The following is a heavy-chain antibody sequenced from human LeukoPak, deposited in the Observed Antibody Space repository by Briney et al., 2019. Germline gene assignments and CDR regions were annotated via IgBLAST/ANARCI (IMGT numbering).Heavy chain of an antibody. CDR1: GFTFSSYA. CDR2: INHSGST. CDR3: ARGRDSSGYPFDY. D-gene: IGHD3-22*01. V-gene: IGHV4-34*01. Sequence: GSLRLSCAASGFTFSSYAMSWIRQPPGKGLEWIGEINHSGSTNYNPSLKSRVTISVDTSKNQFSLKLSSVTAADTAVYYCARGRDSSGYPFDYWGQGTLVTVSS. J-gene: IGHJ4*02.